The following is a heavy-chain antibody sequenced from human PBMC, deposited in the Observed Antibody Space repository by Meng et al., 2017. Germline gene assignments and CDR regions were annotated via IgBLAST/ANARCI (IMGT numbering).Heavy chain of an antibody. Sequence: VELLTSGAAVKKPGASVKVSCKASGYTFTGYYMHWVRQAPGQGLEWMGRINPNSGGTNYAQKFQGRVTMTRDTSISTAYMELSRLRSDDTAVYYCARSLIVVVPAANDYWGQGTLVTVSS. J-gene: IGHJ4*02. CDR3: ARSLIVVVPAANDY. D-gene: IGHD2-2*01. CDR2: INPNSGGT. V-gene: IGHV1-2*06. CDR1: GYTFTGYY.